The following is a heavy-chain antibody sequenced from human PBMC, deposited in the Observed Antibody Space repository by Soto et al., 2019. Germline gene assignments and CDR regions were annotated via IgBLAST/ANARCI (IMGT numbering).Heavy chain of an antibody. CDR2: INHSGST. CDR1: GGSFSGYY. D-gene: IGHD3-16*01. V-gene: IGHV4-34*01. J-gene: IGHJ6*02. Sequence: PSETLSLTCAVYGGSFSGYYWSWIRQPPGKGLEWIGEINHSGSTNYNPSLKSRVTISVDTSKNQFSLKLSSVTAADTAVYYCARAVRLGVYYYYGMDVWGQGTTVTVSS. CDR3: ARAVRLGVYYYYGMDV.